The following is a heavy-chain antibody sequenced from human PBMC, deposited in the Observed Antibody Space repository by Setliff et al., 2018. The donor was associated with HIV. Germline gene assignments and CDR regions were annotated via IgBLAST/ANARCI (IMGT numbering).Heavy chain of an antibody. CDR1: YATISTADYY. CDR2: VSYTGTT. CDR3: ARLQPREEWRPSSYIDY. J-gene: IGHJ4*02. Sequence: KPSETLSLTCTASYATISTADYYWSWIRQPPGKGLEWIGFVSYTGTTHYNPSLKSRLTISIDTSENQFSLKLSSVTAADTAVYYCARLQPREEWRPSSYIDYWGQGTLVTVSS. D-gene: IGHD3-3*01. V-gene: IGHV4-30-4*01.